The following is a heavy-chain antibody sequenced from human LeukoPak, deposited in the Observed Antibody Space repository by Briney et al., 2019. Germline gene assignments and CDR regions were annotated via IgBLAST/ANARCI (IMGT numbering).Heavy chain of an antibody. CDR2: LYGTGKT. J-gene: IGHJ4*02. CDR1: GFSVSSNY. V-gene: IGHV3-66*01. CDR3: ARENCGGGYCYDPYYFYY. D-gene: IGHD2-15*01. Sequence: GGSLRLSCAASGFSVSSNYLSWVRQAPGKGLEWVSVLYGTGKTYYADSVKGRFTISRDNSKNPLYLQMNSLRAEDTAVYYCARENCGGGYCYDPYYFYYWGQGTLVTVSS.